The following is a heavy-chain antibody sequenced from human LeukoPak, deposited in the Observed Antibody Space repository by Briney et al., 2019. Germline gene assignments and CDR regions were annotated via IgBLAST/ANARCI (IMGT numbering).Heavy chain of an antibody. Sequence: PGGSLRLSCAASGFTFSNDWMNWVRQAPGKGLEWVGRIKSKIDGGARDYAEFVKGRFTISRDDSKDTLYLQMNSLKTEDTAVYYCAKDPYYDFWSGPFDYWGQGTLVTVSS. CDR2: IKSKIDGGAR. CDR1: GFTFSNDW. CDR3: AKDPYYDFWSGPFDY. V-gene: IGHV3-15*07. J-gene: IGHJ4*02. D-gene: IGHD3-3*01.